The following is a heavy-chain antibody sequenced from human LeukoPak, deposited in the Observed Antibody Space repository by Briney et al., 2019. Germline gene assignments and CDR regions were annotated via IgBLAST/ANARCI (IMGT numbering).Heavy chain of an antibody. CDR2: VKQDGSEK. D-gene: IGHD6-6*01. Sequence: GGSLRLSCAASGFTFSNYWMSWVRQAPGEGLEWVANVKQDGSEKYYVDSVKGRFTISRDNAKNSLYLQMNSLRAEDTAVYYCAREESSSSGYYFDYWGQGALVTVSS. CDR1: GFTFSNYW. V-gene: IGHV3-7*01. CDR3: AREESSSSGYYFDY. J-gene: IGHJ4*02.